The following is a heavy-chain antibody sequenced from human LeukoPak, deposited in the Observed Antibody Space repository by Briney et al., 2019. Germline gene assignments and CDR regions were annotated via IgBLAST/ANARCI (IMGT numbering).Heavy chain of an antibody. J-gene: IGHJ4*02. CDR1: GFPYSRYW. D-gene: IGHD5-24*01. Sequence: GGSLRLSCVASGFPYSRYWMTWVRQAPGKGLEWVANIKQDGSKKSYVDSVKGRFTISRDNAKNSLYLQMNSLRAEDTAIYYCTRVGYIDEGIDYWGQGTLVTVSS. CDR3: TRVGYIDEGIDY. CDR2: IKQDGSKK. V-gene: IGHV3-7*04.